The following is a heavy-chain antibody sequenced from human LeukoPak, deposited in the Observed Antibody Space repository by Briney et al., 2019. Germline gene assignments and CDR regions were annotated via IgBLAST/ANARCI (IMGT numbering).Heavy chain of an antibody. CDR2: MNPNSGNT. CDR3: ARIRRVSRNFDY. CDR1: GYTFTSYA. D-gene: IGHD6-13*01. V-gene: IGHV1-8*02. Sequence: ASVKVSCKASGYTFTSYAMNWVRQATGQGLEWMGWMNPNSGNTGYAQKFQGRVTMTRNTSISTAYMELSSLKSEDTAVYYCARIRRVSRNFDYWGQGTLVTVSS. J-gene: IGHJ4*02.